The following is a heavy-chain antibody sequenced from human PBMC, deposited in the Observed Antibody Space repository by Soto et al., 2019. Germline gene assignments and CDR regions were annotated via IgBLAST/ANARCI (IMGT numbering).Heavy chain of an antibody. CDR1: GYAFNNFG. D-gene: IGHD2-21*01. V-gene: IGHV1-18*01. CDR2: IFAYNGQR. J-gene: IGHJ4*02. CDR3: ARVSATTIPGGDVIRGREDE. Sequence: ASVKVSCKTSGYAFNNFGIRWVRLAPGQGLEWLGWIFAYNGQRNYPQRFQDRVNMTTDTSTGTAYMELRSLRYDDTAVYYCARVSATTIPGGDVIRGREDEWGQGNQVTVS.